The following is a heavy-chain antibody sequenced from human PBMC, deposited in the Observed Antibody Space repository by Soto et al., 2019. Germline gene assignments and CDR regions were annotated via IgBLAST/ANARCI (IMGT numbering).Heavy chain of an antibody. CDR2: INPSGGST. CDR3: ARDGKDTAMVKSYYYYMEV. Sequence: ASVKVSCKASGYTFTSYYMHWVRQAPGQGLEWMGIINPSGGSTSYAQKFQGRVTMTRDTSTSTVYMELSSLRSGDTAVYYCARDGKDTAMVKSYYYYMEVWGKGTTVTVSS. CDR1: GYTFTSYY. J-gene: IGHJ6*03. D-gene: IGHD5-18*01. V-gene: IGHV1-46*03.